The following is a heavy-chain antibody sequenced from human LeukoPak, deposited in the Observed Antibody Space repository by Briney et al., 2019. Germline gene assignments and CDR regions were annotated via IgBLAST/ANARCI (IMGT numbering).Heavy chain of an antibody. J-gene: IGHJ4*02. V-gene: IGHV1-69*13. Sequence: SVKVSCKASGGTFSSYAISWVRQAPGQGLEWMGGIIPIFGTANYAQKFQGRVTITADESTSTAYMELSGLRSEDTAVYYCARGSPLQYSGSYFFDYWGQGTLVTVSS. CDR3: ARGSPLQYSGSYFFDY. CDR1: GGTFSSYA. D-gene: IGHD1-26*01. CDR2: IIPIFGTA.